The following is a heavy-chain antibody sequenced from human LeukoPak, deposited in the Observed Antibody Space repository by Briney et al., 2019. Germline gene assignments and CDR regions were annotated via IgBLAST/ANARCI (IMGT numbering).Heavy chain of an antibody. V-gene: IGHV4-38-2*01. J-gene: IGHJ5*02. D-gene: IGHD2-21*02. CDR2: IYHSGST. Sequence: SETLSLTCAVSGYSISSGYYWGWIRQPPGKGLEWIGNIYHSGSTYYNPSLKSRVTISVDKSKNQFSLKLGSVTAADTAVYYCARSVVTATLGWFDPWGQGTLVTVSS. CDR3: ARSVVTATLGWFDP. CDR1: GYSISSGYY.